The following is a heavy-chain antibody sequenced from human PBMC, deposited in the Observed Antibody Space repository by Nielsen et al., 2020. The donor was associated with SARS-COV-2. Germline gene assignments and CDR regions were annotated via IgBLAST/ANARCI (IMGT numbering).Heavy chain of an antibody. J-gene: IGHJ3*02. V-gene: IGHV4-30-2*01. CDR1: GGSISSGGYS. D-gene: IGHD3-16*01. CDR3: ARGGRITFGGADDAFDI. CDR2: IYHSGRT. Sequence: SETLSLTCAVSGGSISSGGYSWSWIRQPPGKGLEWIGYIYHSGRTYYNPSLKSRVAISVDRSKNQFSLKLSSVTAADTAVYYCARGGRITFGGADDAFDIWGQGTMVTVSS.